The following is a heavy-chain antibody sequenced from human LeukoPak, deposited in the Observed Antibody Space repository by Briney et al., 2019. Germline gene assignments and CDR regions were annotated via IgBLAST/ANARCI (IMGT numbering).Heavy chain of an antibody. CDR2: IYNTGKS. D-gene: IGHD3-10*01. CDR1: GGSISGYY. Sequence: SETLSLTCTVSGGSISGYYWSWIRQPPGKGLEWIAYIYNTGKSNYNPSLKSRVSISIDTSKNQFSLKLSSVTAADTAVYYCARRSPRGYLGYWGQGTLVTVSS. V-gene: IGHV4-59*08. J-gene: IGHJ4*02. CDR3: ARRSPRGYLGY.